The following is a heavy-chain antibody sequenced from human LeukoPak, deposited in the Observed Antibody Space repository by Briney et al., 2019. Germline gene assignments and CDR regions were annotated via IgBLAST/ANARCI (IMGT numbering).Heavy chain of an antibody. Sequence: SETLSLTCTVSGGSISSYYWSWIRQPPGKGLEWIGYMYYRGNTNYDPSLKSRVTISIDTPNNQFSLKLSSVTAADTAVYYCATGVHGIAAAGDYYFDYWGQGTLVTVSS. CDR1: GGSISSYY. CDR3: ATGVHGIAAAGDYYFDY. D-gene: IGHD6-13*01. V-gene: IGHV4-59*01. CDR2: MYYRGNT. J-gene: IGHJ4*02.